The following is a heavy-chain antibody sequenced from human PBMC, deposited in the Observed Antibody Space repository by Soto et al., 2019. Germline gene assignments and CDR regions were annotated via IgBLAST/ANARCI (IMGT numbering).Heavy chain of an antibody. CDR2: IVAGSGDT. J-gene: IGHJ6*02. V-gene: IGHV1-58*01. D-gene: IGHD3-3*01. CDR1: GLTFSSSA. Sequence: QMQLVQSGPEVKKPGTSVKLSCKASGLTFSSSAVQWVRQSRGQRLEWIGWIVAGSGDTKYAQRFHERVTFSRDMSTDTAYRELSSLRSDDTGVYYCAARSDFRFYYSDMDVWGQGTTVNVSS. CDR3: AARSDFRFYYSDMDV.